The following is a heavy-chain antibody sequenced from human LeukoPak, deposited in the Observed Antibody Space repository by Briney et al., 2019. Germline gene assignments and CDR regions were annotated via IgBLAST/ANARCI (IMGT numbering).Heavy chain of an antibody. CDR3: ARSSAGELWFGELDY. CDR1: GFTFSSYS. CDR2: ISSSSSYI. D-gene: IGHD3-10*01. J-gene: IGHJ4*02. Sequence: GGSLRLSCAASGFTFSSYSMNWVRQAPGKGLEWVSSISSSSSYIYYADSVKGRFTISRDNAKNSLYLQMNSLRAEDTAVYYCARSSAGELWFGELDYWGQGTLVTVSS. V-gene: IGHV3-21*01.